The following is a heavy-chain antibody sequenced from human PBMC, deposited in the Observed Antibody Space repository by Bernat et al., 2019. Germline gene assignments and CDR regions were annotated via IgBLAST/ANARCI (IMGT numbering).Heavy chain of an antibody. J-gene: IGHJ3*02. V-gene: IGHV3-73*02. CDR1: GFTFSGSA. CDR2: IRSKANSYAT. D-gene: IGHD2-21*02. Sequence: EVQLVESGGGLVQPGGSLKLSCAASGFTFSGSAMHWVRQASGKGLEWVGRIRSKANSYATAYVESVKGRFTISRDDSKNTAYLQMNSLKTEDTAVYYCTGSVVVTAERYSGAFDIWGQGTMVTVSS. CDR3: TGSVVVTAERYSGAFDI.